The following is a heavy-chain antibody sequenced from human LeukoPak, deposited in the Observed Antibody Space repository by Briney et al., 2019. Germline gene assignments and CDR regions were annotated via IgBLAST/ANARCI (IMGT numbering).Heavy chain of an antibody. Sequence: GESLKISCKGSGYSFSTYWIGWVRQMPGEGLEWMGIIYPGDSDTRYSPSFQGQVTISADRSISTAYLQWSSLRASDTAIYYCARSLEAAALWGAVDVWGQGTVVTVTS. D-gene: IGHD6-13*01. CDR2: IYPGDSDT. CDR3: ARSLEAAALWGAVDV. CDR1: GYSFSTYW. V-gene: IGHV5-51*01. J-gene: IGHJ3*01.